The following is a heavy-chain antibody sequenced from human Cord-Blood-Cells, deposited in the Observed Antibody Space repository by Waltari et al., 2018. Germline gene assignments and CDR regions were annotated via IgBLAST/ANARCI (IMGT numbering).Heavy chain of an antibody. CDR3: AREVVVAASPGGAFDI. D-gene: IGHD2-15*01. CDR2: INHSGRI. J-gene: IGHJ3*02. Sequence: QVQLQQWGAGLLKPSETLCLTCAVYGGSFSGDYWSWMRQPPVKGLEWIREINHSGRINYHPCLKSRVTISVDTSKNQFSLKLSSVTAADTAVYYFAREVVVAASPGGAFDIWAQGTMVTVSS. CDR1: GGSFSGDY. V-gene: IGHV4-34*01.